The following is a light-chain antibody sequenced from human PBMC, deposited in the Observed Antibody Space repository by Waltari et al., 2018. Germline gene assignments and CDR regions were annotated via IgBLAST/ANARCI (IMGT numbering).Light chain of an antibody. CDR1: SSGVGSYNL. V-gene: IGLV2-14*02. Sequence: QSALTQPTSVSGPPGQSITISCTGLSSGVGSYNLVSWYHQHPGKAPKLIIYEASKRPSGVSSRFSGSKSGNTASLTISGLQAEDEGDYYCCSYTNTHVVFGGGTKLTVL. CDR3: CSYTNTHVV. CDR2: EAS. J-gene: IGLJ2*01.